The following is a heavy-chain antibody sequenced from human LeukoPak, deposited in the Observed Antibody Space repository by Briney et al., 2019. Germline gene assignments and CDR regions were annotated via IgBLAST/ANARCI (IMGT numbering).Heavy chain of an antibody. D-gene: IGHD1-14*01. Sequence: SETLSLTCTVSGGSISSYYWSWIRQPPGKGLEWIGYIYTSGSTNYNTSLKSRGTISVDTSKNQFSLKLSSVTAADTAVYYCARLRNLDYMDVWGKGTTVTVSS. V-gene: IGHV4-4*09. CDR1: GGSISSYY. CDR3: ARLRNLDYMDV. J-gene: IGHJ6*03. CDR2: IYTSGST.